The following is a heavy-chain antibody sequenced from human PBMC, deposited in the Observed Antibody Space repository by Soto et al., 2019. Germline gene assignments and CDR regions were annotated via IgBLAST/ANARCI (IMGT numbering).Heavy chain of an antibody. D-gene: IGHD2-8*02. CDR2: ISTYNGNT. V-gene: IGHV1-18*04. CDR3: AACSGPRCHRGREWFDP. J-gene: IGHJ5*02. CDR1: GYTFSSHC. Sequence: QVQLLQSAAEVRKPGASVKVSCTASGYTFSSHCITWVRQAPGQGLEWMGWISTYNGNTNYAQKVQGRVTMTIDKSTSTAYMELRSLTSDDTAIYYWAACSGPRCHRGREWFDPWGQGTLVTVSA.